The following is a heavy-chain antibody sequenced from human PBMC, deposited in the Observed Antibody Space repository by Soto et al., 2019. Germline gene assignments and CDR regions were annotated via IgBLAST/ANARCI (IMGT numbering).Heavy chain of an antibody. Sequence: LRLSCAASGFTFSSYAMSWVRQAPGKGLEWVSAISGSGGSTYHADSVKGRFTISRDNSENTLYLQMNSLRAEDTAVYYCAKAPGPADYWGQGTLVTVSS. V-gene: IGHV3-23*01. CDR3: AKAPGPADY. CDR1: GFTFSSYA. CDR2: ISGSGGST. J-gene: IGHJ4*02.